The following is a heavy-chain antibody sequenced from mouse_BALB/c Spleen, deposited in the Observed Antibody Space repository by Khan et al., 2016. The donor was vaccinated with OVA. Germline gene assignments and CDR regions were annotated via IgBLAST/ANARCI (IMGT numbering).Heavy chain of an antibody. J-gene: IGHJ4*01. CDR1: GYTFTSYW. D-gene: IGHD1-1*01. CDR2: IGPGSSNA. V-gene: IGHV1S41*01. Sequence: DLVKPGASVKLSCKASGYTFTSYWINWIKQRPGQGLEWIGRIGPGSSNAYYNDMFKDKATLTVDTSSNTAYIQLSSLPSEDSAVYFCARENYYCRSCYAMDYWGQGTSVTVSA. CDR3: ARENYYCRSCYAMDY.